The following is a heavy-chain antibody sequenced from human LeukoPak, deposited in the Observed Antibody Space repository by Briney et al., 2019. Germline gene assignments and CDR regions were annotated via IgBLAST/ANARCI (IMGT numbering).Heavy chain of an antibody. CDR2: IKSKTDGGTT. V-gene: IGHV3-15*01. CDR1: GFTFSNAW. Sequence: GGSLRLSCAASGFTFSNAWMSWVRQAPGKGLEWVGRIKSKTDGGTTDYAAPVKGRFTISRDNSKNTLYLQMNSLRAEDTAVYYCARLGSVDTAMAKDPNFDYWGQGTLVTVSS. J-gene: IGHJ4*02. CDR3: ARLGSVDTAMAKDPNFDY. D-gene: IGHD5-18*01.